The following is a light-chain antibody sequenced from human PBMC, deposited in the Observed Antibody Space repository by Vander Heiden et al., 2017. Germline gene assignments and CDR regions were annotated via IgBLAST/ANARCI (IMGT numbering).Light chain of an antibody. CDR2: KAS. CDR1: LSINDW. V-gene: IGKV1-5*03. Sequence: DIQMTQSPSTLSASVGDRVTITCRASLSINDWLAWYQQKPGKAPRLLIYKASTLESGVPSRFSGSGYGTEFTLTISSLQPDDFATYYCQQDNRYSTWTFGRGTKVEIK. CDR3: QQDNRYSTWT. J-gene: IGKJ1*01.